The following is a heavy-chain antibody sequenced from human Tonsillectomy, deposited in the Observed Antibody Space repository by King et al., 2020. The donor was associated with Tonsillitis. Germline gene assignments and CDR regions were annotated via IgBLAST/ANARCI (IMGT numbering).Heavy chain of an antibody. V-gene: IGHV3-11*05. D-gene: IGHD1-26*01. Sequence: VQLVESGGGLVKPGGSLRLSCSTSGFTFNDYYMSWIRQAPGKGLEWVSYISNSGSYTNYADFVTGRFTISRDNANNSLYLQMNSLKAEDTAVYYCARSPSTWIVMRASTGIDYWGRGTLVTVSS. CDR1: GFTFNDYY. J-gene: IGHJ4*02. CDR3: ARSPSTWIVMRASTGIDY. CDR2: ISNSGSYT.